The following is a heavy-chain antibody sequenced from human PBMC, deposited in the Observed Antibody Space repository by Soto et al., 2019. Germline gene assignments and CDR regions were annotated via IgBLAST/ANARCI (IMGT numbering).Heavy chain of an antibody. D-gene: IGHD4-17*01. J-gene: IGHJ5*02. V-gene: IGHV1-2*04. CDR3: AGGPTTGTPPPWFDP. CDR1: GYTFTGYY. Sequence: QVQLVQSGAEVKKPGASVKVSCKASGYTFTGYYMHWVRQAPGQGLEWMGWINPNSGGTNYAQKFQGWGTKARDTSISTAYMELSRPRSDGTAVYFWAGGPTTGTPPPWFDPWGQGTLVTVSS. CDR2: INPNSGGT.